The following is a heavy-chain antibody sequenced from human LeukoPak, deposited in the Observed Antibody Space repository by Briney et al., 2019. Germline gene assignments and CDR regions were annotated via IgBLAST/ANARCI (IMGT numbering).Heavy chain of an antibody. CDR3: ARDLLGGGLDY. V-gene: IGHV3-30-3*01. CDR2: VSYDGSIE. CDR1: GFTFSTYA. D-gene: IGHD3-16*01. J-gene: IGHJ4*02. Sequence: GGSLRLSCAASGFTFSTYAMYWVRQAPGKGLEWVAIVSYDGSIEYYADSVKGRFTISRDSSKNTLYLQMNSLRAEDTAVYYCARDLLGGGLDYWGQGTLVTVSS.